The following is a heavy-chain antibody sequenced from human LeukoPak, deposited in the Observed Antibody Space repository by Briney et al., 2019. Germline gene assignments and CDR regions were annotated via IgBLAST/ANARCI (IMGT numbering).Heavy chain of an antibody. CDR3: ARSIAVAGTVADY. J-gene: IGHJ4*02. V-gene: IGHV1-2*02. D-gene: IGHD6-19*01. CDR2: ISPNSGGT. Sequence: VASVKVSCKASGYTFTGYYMHWVRQAPGQGLEWMGWISPNSGGTNYAQKFQGRVTMTRDTSISTAYMELSRLRSDDTAVYYCARSIAVAGTVADYWGQGTLVTVSS. CDR1: GYTFTGYY.